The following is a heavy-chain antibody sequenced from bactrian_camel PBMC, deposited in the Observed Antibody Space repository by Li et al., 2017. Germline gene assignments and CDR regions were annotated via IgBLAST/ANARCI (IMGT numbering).Heavy chain of an antibody. CDR1: GYSDNGNC. V-gene: IGHV3-3*01. CDR2: VSGPNT. CDR3: AAGQAEGRWCPVEATTSEFGY. Sequence: HVQLVESGGGSVQAGGSLILSCSVSGYSDNGNCMAWFRQVPGNEREGLATVSGPNTLYADSVKGRFTISQDNSKRMLYLQMTNLKPEDTAIYYCAAGQAEGRWCPVEATTSEFGYRGQGTQVTVS. J-gene: IGHJ6*01. D-gene: IGHD6*01.